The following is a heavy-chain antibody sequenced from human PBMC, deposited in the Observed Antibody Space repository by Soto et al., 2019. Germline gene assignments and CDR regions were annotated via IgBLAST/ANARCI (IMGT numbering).Heavy chain of an antibody. CDR2: IWYDGSNK. CDR1: GFTFRRYG. D-gene: IGHD5-18*01. Sequence: LRLSCAASGFTFRRYGMHWVRQAPGKGLEWVSVIWYDGSNKYYADSVKGRFTNSRDNSKNTLYLQMNTLSAEDTAVYYCARDQRIQYYGMDVWGQGTTVTVSS. J-gene: IGHJ6*02. CDR3: ARDQRIQYYGMDV. V-gene: IGHV3-33*01.